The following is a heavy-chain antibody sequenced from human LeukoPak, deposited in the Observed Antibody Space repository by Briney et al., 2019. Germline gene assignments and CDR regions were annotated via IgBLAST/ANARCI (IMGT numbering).Heavy chain of an antibody. CDR2: IIPIFGTA. CDR3: AGGYSSSPYYYYYYYMDV. V-gene: IGHV1-69*05. Sequence: ASVKVSCKASGGTFSSYAISWVRQAPGQGLEWMGGIIPIFGTANYAQKFQGRVTITTDESTSTAYMELSSLRSEDTAVYYCAGGYSSSPYYYYYYYMDVWGKGTTVTVYS. J-gene: IGHJ6*03. CDR1: GGTFSSYA. D-gene: IGHD6-6*01.